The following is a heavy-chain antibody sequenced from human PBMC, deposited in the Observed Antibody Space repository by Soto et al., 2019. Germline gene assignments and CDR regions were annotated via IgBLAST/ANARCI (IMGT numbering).Heavy chain of an antibody. J-gene: IGHJ3*02. V-gene: IGHV4-34*01. Sequence: PSETLSLTCAVYGGSFNGYYWSWIRQPPGKGLEWIGEINHSGSTNYNPSLKSRVTISVDTSKNQFSLKLSSVTAADTAVYYCARVYYDSSGYDAFDIWGQVTMVPVS. CDR1: GGSFNGYY. CDR3: ARVYYDSSGYDAFDI. D-gene: IGHD3-22*01. CDR2: INHSGST.